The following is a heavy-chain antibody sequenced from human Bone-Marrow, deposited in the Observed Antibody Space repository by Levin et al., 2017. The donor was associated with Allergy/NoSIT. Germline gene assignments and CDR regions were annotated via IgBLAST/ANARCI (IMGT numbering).Heavy chain of an antibody. D-gene: IGHD3-3*01. V-gene: IGHV3-30*18. CDR3: AKDRANRPDFWSGQYQYYGMDV. J-gene: IGHJ6*01. CDR2: VSYEGFNK. CDR1: GFTFSRHG. Sequence: GGSLRLSCAASGFTFSRHGMHWVRQAPGKGLEWVAVVSYEGFNKNYADSVKGRFTISRDTSKNTLYLQMNSLRVEEPALYFRAKDRANRPDFWSGQYQYYGMDVWGQGTTITVAS.